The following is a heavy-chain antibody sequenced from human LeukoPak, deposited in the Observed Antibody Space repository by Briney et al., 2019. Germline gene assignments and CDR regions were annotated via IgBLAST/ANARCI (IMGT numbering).Heavy chain of an antibody. V-gene: IGHV4-30-4*01. CDR1: GGSISSGDYY. Sequence: SETLSLTCTVSGGSISSGDYYWSWIRQPPGKGLEWIGYIYYSGSTYYNPSLKSRVTISVDTSKNQFSLMLSSVTAEDTAVYYCARAAYSGSCVDYWGQGTLVTVSS. CDR3: ARAAYSGSCVDY. D-gene: IGHD1-26*01. CDR2: IYYSGST. J-gene: IGHJ4*02.